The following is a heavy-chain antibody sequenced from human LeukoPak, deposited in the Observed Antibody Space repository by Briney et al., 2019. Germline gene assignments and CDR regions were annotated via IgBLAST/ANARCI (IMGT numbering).Heavy chain of an antibody. V-gene: IGHV4-39*07. CDR2: IYYSGST. CDR1: GGSISSSSYY. D-gene: IGHD3-3*01. J-gene: IGHJ4*02. CDR3: ARVVRYSFGPFDY. Sequence: SETLSLTCTASGGSISSSSYYWGWIRQPPGKGLEWIGSIYYSGSTYYNPSLKSRVTISLDTSKNQFSLKLTSVTAADTAVYYCARVVRYSFGPFDYWGQGTLVTVSS.